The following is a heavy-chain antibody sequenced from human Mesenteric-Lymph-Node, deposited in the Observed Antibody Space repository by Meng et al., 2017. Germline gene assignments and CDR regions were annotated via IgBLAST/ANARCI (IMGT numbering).Heavy chain of an antibody. J-gene: IGHJ3*02. CDR2: INPNSGGT. CDR3: ARERSRLLWFGELGGGPFDI. CDR1: GYTFTGYY. V-gene: IGHV1-2*02. Sequence: ASVKVSCKASGYTFTGYYMHWVRQAPGQGLEWMGWINPNSGGTNYAQKFQGRVTMTRDTSISTAYMELSRLRSDDTAVYYCARERSRLLWFGELGGGPFDIWGQGTMVTVSS. D-gene: IGHD3-10*01.